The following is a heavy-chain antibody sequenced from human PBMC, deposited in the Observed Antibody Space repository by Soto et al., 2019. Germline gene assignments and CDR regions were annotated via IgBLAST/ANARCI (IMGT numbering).Heavy chain of an antibody. Sequence: GESLKISCKGFGFTFTNYWIAWVRQMPGKGLEWMGIVYAGDSKTRYSPSFQGHVTISADKSITTAFLQWSSLKASDNAMYYCAGPPNYYDSSGYYYYVSWGQGTLVTVSS. CDR1: GFTFTNYW. CDR2: VYAGDSKT. CDR3: AGPPNYYDSSGYYYYVS. J-gene: IGHJ4*02. V-gene: IGHV5-51*01. D-gene: IGHD3-22*01.